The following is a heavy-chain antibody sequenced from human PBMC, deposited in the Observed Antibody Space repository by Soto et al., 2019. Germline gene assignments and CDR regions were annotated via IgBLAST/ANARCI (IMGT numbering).Heavy chain of an antibody. J-gene: IGHJ4*02. Sequence: SETLSLTCAVYGGXFSGYYWSWIRQPPGKGLEWIGEINHSGSTNYNPSLKSRVTISVDTSKNQFSLKLSSVTAADTAVYYCARGPRYCSGGSCQTKEFEYWGQGTLVTVSS. V-gene: IGHV4-34*01. CDR2: INHSGST. D-gene: IGHD2-15*01. CDR1: GGXFSGYY. CDR3: ARGPRYCSGGSCQTKEFEY.